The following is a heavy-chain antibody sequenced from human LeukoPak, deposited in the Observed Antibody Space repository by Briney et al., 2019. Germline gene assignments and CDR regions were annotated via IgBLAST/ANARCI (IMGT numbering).Heavy chain of an antibody. CDR3: ARFRAGVGEPYGDY. V-gene: IGHV1-18*01. CDR2: ISAYNGNT. Sequence: ASVKVSCKASGYTFTSYGISWVRQAPGEGLEWLGWISAYNGNTNYAQKLQGRVTMTTDTSTSTAYMELRSLTSDDTAVYYCARFRAGVGEPYGDYWGQGTLVTISS. J-gene: IGHJ4*02. D-gene: IGHD3-10*01. CDR1: GYTFTSYG.